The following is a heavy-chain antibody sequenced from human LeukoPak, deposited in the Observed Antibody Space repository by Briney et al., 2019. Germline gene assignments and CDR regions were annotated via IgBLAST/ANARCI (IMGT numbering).Heavy chain of an antibody. V-gene: IGHV3-21*01. CDR1: GFTFSSYS. J-gene: IGHJ4*02. CDR2: ISSSSSYI. Sequence: GGSLRLSCAASGFTFSSYSMNWVRQAPGKGLEWVSSISSSSSYIYYADSVKGRFTISRDNAKNSLYLQMNSLRAEDTAVYYCAREQGYCSGGSCYSADFDYWGQGTLVTVSS. CDR3: AREQGYCSGGSCYSADFDY. D-gene: IGHD2-15*01.